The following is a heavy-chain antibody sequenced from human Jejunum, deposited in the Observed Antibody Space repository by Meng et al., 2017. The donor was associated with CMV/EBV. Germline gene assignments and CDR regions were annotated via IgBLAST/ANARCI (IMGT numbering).Heavy chain of an antibody. Sequence: QESGPGLCTPSGTLSLTCIVSGGPIGDRSYYWGWIRQPPGKGLEWIGSIYYSGNTYYNSSLKSRVTISVDTSKNQFSLKLISVTAADTAVYYCTRCAITASVNFDPWGQGTLVTVSS. D-gene: IGHD6-6*01. V-gene: IGHV4-39*07. CDR2: IYYSGNT. CDR3: TRCAITASVNFDP. CDR1: GGPIGDRSYY. J-gene: IGHJ5*02.